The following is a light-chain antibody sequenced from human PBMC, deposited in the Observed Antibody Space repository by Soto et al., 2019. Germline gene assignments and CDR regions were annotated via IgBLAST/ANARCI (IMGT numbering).Light chain of an antibody. CDR1: SSNNGNNA. CDR3: AAWDDSLNGVV. CDR2: YDD. J-gene: IGLJ2*01. V-gene: IGLV1-36*01. Sequence: QSVLAQPPSVSEAPRQRVTMSCSGSSSNNGNNAVNWYQQLPGKAPKLLIYYDDLLPSGVSDRFSGSKSGTSASLAISGLQSEDEADYYCAAWDDSLNGVVFGGGTKLTVL.